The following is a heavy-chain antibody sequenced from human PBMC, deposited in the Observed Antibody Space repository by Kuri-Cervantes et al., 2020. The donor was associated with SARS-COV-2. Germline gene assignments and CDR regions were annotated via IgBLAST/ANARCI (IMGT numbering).Heavy chain of an antibody. V-gene: IGHV3-23*01. CDR1: GFTFSSYA. CDR2: ISGSGGST. J-gene: IGHJ4*02. Sequence: GGSLRLSCAASGFTFSSYAMSWVRQAPGKGLEWVSAISGSGGSTYYADSVKGRFTISRDNSKNTLYLQMNSLRAEDTAVYYCARVWDGGDYFDYWGQGTLVTVSS. CDR3: ARVWDGGDYFDY. D-gene: IGHD3-16*01.